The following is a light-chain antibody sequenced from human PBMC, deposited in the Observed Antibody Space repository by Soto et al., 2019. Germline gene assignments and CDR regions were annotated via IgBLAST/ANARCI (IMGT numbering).Light chain of an antibody. CDR3: CTYAGGTTWV. J-gene: IGLJ3*02. Sequence: QSALTQPASVSGSPGQSITISCTGTSSDVGSYNLVSWYQQHPGKAPKLMIYEGGKRPSGVSDRFSVSKSGNTASLTISGIQAEDEADYYCCTYAGGTTWVFGGGTKLTVL. CDR1: SSDVGSYNL. CDR2: EGG. V-gene: IGLV2-23*01.